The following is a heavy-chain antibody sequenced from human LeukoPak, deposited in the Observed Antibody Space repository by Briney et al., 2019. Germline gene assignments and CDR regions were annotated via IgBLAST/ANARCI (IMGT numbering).Heavy chain of an antibody. D-gene: IGHD3-10*01. CDR2: IYHSGST. CDR3: ARGHVNYYGSGSYSDY. V-gene: IGHV4-30-2*01. J-gene: IGHJ4*02. Sequence: PAETLSLTCTVSGDSISSGGYYWSWIRQPPGKGLEWIGYIYHSGSTYYNPSLKSRITISVDRSKNQFSLKLSSVTAADTAVYYCARGHVNYYGSGSYSDYWGQGTLVTVSS. CDR1: GDSISSGGYY.